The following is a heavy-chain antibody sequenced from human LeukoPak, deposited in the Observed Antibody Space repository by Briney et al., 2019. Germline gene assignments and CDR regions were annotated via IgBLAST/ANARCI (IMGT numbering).Heavy chain of an antibody. CDR2: ISHDGSKK. J-gene: IGHJ4*02. CDR1: GFTFSSYT. Sequence: GRSLTLSCAASGFTFSSYTMHWVGQAPGKGLEWVAVISHDGSKKYYAASVKGRFTISRDNSKNTLYLQMNSLRAEDTAVYYCARVASRAYLQYFFDYWGQGNLVTVSS. V-gene: IGHV3-30-3*01. D-gene: IGHD6-6*01. CDR3: ARVASRAYLQYFFDY.